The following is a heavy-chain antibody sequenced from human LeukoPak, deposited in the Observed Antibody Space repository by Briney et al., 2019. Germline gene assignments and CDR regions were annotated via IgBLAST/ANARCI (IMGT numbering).Heavy chain of an antibody. Sequence: GASVKVSCKASGYTFTNYGVSWGRQAPGQGLEWMGWISTYNGNTKYAQKFQGRVTMTTDTSTGTAYMDLRSLRSDDTAVYYCARQSYIAAAGTQRRGDDAFDIWGQGTMVTVSS. CDR3: ARQSYIAAAGTQRRGDDAFDI. CDR2: ISTYNGNT. V-gene: IGHV1-18*01. CDR1: GYTFTNYG. J-gene: IGHJ3*02. D-gene: IGHD6-13*01.